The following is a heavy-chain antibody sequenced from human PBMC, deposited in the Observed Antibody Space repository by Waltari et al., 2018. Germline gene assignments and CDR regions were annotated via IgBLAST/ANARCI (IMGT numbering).Heavy chain of an antibody. D-gene: IGHD1-1*01. J-gene: IGHJ4*02. CDR2: KENDEKKR. V-gene: IGHV3-30*04. CDR1: GFTFSDSV. CDR3: VKDRTNTWSLDF. Sequence: QVQLAEFGGGVVQPGRSLRLSCEAPGFTFSDSVMHWVRQAPCKGMEWGTFKENDEKKRNYADSVKGRFTISRDNSKNTLYLQMNSLRVEDTAVYYCVKDRTNTWSLDFWGQGTLVTVSS.